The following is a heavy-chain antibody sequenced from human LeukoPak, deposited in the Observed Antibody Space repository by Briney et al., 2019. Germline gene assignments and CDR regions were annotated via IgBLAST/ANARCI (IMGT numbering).Heavy chain of an antibody. CDR2: IRYDGSNK. J-gene: IGHJ4*02. CDR1: GFTFSSYG. Sequence: EAGGSLRLSCAASGFTFSSYGMHWVRQAPGKGLEWVAFIRYDGSNKYYADSVKGRFTISRDNSKNTLYLQMNSLRAEDTAVYYCAKGGNKWELLPGSDYWGQGTLVTVSS. V-gene: IGHV3-30*02. D-gene: IGHD1-26*01. CDR3: AKGGNKWELLPGSDY.